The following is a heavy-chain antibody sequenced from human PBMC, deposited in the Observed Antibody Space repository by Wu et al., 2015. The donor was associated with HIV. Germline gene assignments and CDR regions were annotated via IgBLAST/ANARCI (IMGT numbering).Heavy chain of an antibody. CDR2: VTPIVGTT. J-gene: IGHJ4*02. V-gene: IGHV1-69*11. Sequence: QVQLVQSGAEVKKPGSSVKVSCKASGGTLSSYAINWVRQAPGQGLEWMGRVTPIVGTTDYAQKFQGRVTITADESTSTAYMELSSLRSEDTAIYYCARESLPNAVGGATFDYWGQGTLVTVSS. D-gene: IGHD5-12*01. CDR1: GGTLSSYA. CDR3: ARESLPNAVGGATFDY.